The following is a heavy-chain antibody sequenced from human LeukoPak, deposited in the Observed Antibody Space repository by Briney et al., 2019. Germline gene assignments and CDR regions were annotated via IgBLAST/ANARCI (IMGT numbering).Heavy chain of an antibody. CDR3: ARGRYPHTSSWYGDAFDI. V-gene: IGHV1-18*01. CDR2: ISVYNDNT. J-gene: IGHJ3*02. D-gene: IGHD6-13*01. Sequence: ASVTLSCTASGYTFTSYGISWVRQAPGPGLEWMGWISVYNDNTNYAQNLQGRVTMTTDTSTSTAYMELRSLRSDDTAVYYCARGRYPHTSSWYGDAFDIWGQGTMVTVSS. CDR1: GYTFTSYG.